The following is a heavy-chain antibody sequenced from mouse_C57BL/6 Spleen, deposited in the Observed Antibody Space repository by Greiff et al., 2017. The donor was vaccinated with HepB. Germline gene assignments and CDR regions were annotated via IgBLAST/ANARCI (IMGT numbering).Heavy chain of an antibody. CDR3: AMGNYYGSSPMDY. V-gene: IGHV1-74*01. CDR2: IHPSDSDT. D-gene: IGHD1-1*01. Sequence: QVQLKQPGAELVKPGASVKVSCKASGYTFTSYWMHWVKQRPGQGLEWIGRIHPSDSDTNYNQKFKGKATLTVDKSSSTAYMQLSSLTSEDSAVYYCAMGNYYGSSPMDYWGQGTSVTVSS. CDR1: GYTFTSYW. J-gene: IGHJ4*01.